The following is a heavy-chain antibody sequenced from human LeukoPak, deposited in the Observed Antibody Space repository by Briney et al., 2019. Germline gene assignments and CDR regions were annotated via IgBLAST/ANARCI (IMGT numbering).Heavy chain of an antibody. J-gene: IGHJ4*02. Sequence: GRSLRLSCAASGFTFSSYGMHWVRQAPGKGLEWVAVIWYDGSNKYYADSVKGRFTISRDNSKNTLYLQMNSLRAEDTAVYYCAKDTGDYCSSTSCALDYWGQGTLVTVSS. D-gene: IGHD2-2*01. CDR2: IWYDGSNK. V-gene: IGHV3-33*06. CDR1: GFTFSSYG. CDR3: AKDTGDYCSSTSCALDY.